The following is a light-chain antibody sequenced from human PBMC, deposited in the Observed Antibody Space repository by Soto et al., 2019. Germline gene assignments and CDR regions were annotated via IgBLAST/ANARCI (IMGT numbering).Light chain of an antibody. Sequence: EIVLAQSPGTLSLSPGERATLSCRATESVSSNYLAWYQQKPGQAPRVLIYGASIRATGIPDRFSGSGSETDFTLTISRLEPEAFAVYYCQQYGTSPRTFGQGTKVDI. CDR3: QQYGTSPRT. CDR1: ESVSSNY. CDR2: GAS. V-gene: IGKV3-20*01. J-gene: IGKJ1*01.